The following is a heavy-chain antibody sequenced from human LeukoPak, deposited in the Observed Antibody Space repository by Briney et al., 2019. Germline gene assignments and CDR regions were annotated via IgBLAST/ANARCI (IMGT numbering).Heavy chain of an antibody. V-gene: IGHV3-23*01. CDR2: ISGSGGST. J-gene: IGHJ6*02. CDR1: GFTFSNYA. CDR3: AKDDYSYYAMDV. Sequence: GGSLRLSCAASGFTFSNYAMSWVRQAPGEGLEWVSTISGSGGSTFYADSVKGRFTISRDNSRNTLYLQMNSLRAEDTAIYYCAKDDYSYYAMDVWGRGTTVTVSS.